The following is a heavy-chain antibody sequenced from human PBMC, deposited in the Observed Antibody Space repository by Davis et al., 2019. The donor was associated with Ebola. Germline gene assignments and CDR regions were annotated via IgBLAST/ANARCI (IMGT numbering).Heavy chain of an antibody. J-gene: IGHJ2*01. Sequence: AASVKVSCKASGYTFTSYYMHWVRQAPGQGLEWMGIINPSGGSTSYAQKFQGRVTMTRDTSTSTAYMELRSLRSDDTAVYYCARLGSGWYWYFDLWGRGTLVTVSS. CDR3: ARLGSGWYWYFDL. V-gene: IGHV1-46*01. CDR2: INPSGGST. CDR1: GYTFTSYY. D-gene: IGHD6-19*01.